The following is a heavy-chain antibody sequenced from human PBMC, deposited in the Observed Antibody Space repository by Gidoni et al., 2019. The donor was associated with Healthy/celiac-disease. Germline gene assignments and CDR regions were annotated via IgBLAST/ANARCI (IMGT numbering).Heavy chain of an antibody. V-gene: IGHV3-21*01. CDR3: AREDYDSSGYYGG. CDR2: ISSSSSYI. J-gene: IGHJ4*02. CDR1: GFTFSRYS. D-gene: IGHD3-22*01. Sequence: EVQLVESGGGMVKPGGSLRLHCAASGFTFSRYSMNWVRQAPGKGLGWVSSISSSSSYIYYADSVKGRFTISRDNAKNSLYLQMNSLSAEDTAVYYCAREDYDSSGYYGGWGQGTLVTVSS.